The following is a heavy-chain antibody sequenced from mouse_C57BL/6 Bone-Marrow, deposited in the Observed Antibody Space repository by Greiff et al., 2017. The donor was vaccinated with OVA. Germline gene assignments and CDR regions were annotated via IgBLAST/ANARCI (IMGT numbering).Heavy chain of an antibody. Sequence: VKLQESGAELVRPGASVTLSCKASGYTFTDYYINWVKQRPGQGLEWIARIYPGSGNTYYNEKFKGKATLTAEKSSSTAYMQLSSLTSEDSAVYFCAREGYYGSSYLPYWYFDVWGTGTTVTVSS. D-gene: IGHD1-1*01. J-gene: IGHJ1*03. CDR3: AREGYYGSSYLPYWYFDV. CDR2: IYPGSGNT. V-gene: IGHV1-76*01. CDR1: GYTFTDYY.